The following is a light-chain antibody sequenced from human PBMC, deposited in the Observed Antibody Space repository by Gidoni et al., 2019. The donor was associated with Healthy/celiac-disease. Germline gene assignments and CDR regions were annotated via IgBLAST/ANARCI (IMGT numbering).Light chain of an antibody. CDR3: QQYYSTPFT. CDR2: WAS. J-gene: IGKJ3*01. CDR1: QSVLYSSNNKNY. Sequence: DIVMTQSPDSLAVSLGERATINCKSRQSVLYSSNNKNYLAWYQQKPGQPPKLLIYWASTRESGVPDRFSGSGSGTDFTLTISSLQAEDVAVYYCQQYYSTPFTFGPXTKVDIK. V-gene: IGKV4-1*01.